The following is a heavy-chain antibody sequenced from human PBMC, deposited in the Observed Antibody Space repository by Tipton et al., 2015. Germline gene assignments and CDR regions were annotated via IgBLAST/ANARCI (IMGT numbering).Heavy chain of an antibody. Sequence: LRLSCAASGLTFSTYAVSWVRQGPGRGLGWIGYIYYSGSTNYNPSLRSRVAMSMDTSKNQFSLKLSSVIAADTAVYYCARASIIQGYYHDSSRYYLFNSWGQGTLVTVSS. CDR2: IYYSGST. J-gene: IGHJ1*01. CDR3: ARASIIQGYYHDSSRYYLFNS. CDR1: GLTFSTYA. V-gene: IGHV4-59*01. D-gene: IGHD3-22*01.